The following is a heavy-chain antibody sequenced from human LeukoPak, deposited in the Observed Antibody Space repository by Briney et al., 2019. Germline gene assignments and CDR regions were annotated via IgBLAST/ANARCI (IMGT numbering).Heavy chain of an antibody. CDR2: LNEDGSKT. Sequence: GRSLRLSCETSGFFFSNYWMTWVRQAPGKGLDWVANLNEDGSKTYYADSVRGRFTISRDNTKNSVYLQMNSLRVEDTALYYCTISHDFWGLGTMVTVSS. CDR1: GFFFSNYW. V-gene: IGHV3-7*01. CDR3: TISHDF. J-gene: IGHJ4*02.